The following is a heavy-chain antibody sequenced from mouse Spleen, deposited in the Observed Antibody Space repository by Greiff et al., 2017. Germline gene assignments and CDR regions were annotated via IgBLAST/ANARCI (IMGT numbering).Heavy chain of an antibody. J-gene: IGHJ3*01. CDR2: ISSGGGNT. CDR3: ARRDYSWFAY. D-gene: IGHD1-1*01. CDR1: GFTFSSYA. Sequence: EVKLMESGGGLVKLGGSLKLSCAASGFTFSSYAMSWVRQTPEKRLEWVATISSGGGNTYYPDSVKGRVTISRDNAKNTLYLQMSSLKSEDTAMYYCARRDYSWFAYWGQGTLVTVSA. V-gene: IGHV5-9*04.